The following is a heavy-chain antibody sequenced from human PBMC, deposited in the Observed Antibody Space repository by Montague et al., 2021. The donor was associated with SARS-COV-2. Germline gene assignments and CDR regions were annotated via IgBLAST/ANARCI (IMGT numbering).Heavy chain of an antibody. CDR2: LSYDERNQ. CDR1: GFTISNYV. Sequence: SLRLSCAASGFTISNYVLHWVRQAPGKGLEWVALLSYDERNQYYADSVKGRFTITRDNSKTTLYLQMNSLTIDDTAVYYCAKGRTIIINSPFDHWGQGTPVTVSS. D-gene: IGHD4-23*01. J-gene: IGHJ4*02. CDR3: AKGRTIIINSPFDH. V-gene: IGHV3-30*04.